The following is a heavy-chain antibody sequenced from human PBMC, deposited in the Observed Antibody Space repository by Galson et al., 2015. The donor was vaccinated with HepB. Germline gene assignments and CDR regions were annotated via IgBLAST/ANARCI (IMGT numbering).Heavy chain of an antibody. J-gene: IGHJ3*01. Sequence: SVKVSCKASGGTFGSYGFSWVRQAPGQGLDWMGGIVPISRTASYAQKFQGRLTVAAYESSTTVFMELSSLKSEDTAVYYCASWRSTSCLVCAGDAFDVWGQGTVVTVSS. V-gene: IGHV1-69*13. CDR3: ASWRSTSCLVCAGDAFDV. CDR2: IVPISRTA. CDR1: GGTFGSYG. D-gene: IGHD2-2*01.